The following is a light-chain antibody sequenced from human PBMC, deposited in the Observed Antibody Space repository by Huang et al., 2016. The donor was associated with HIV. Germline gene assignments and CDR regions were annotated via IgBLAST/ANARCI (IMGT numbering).Light chain of an antibody. J-gene: IGKJ4*01. V-gene: IGKV3-20*01. CDR2: GAS. Sequence: EIVLTQSPGTLSLSPGERATLSCRASQSVRSNNLPWYQQKPGQAPRFLIFGASSRATGLPERFSGGGSGTDFTLTISRLEPEDFAVYYCQQYGTSPQTFGGGTKVEI. CDR1: QSVRSNN. CDR3: QQYGTSPQT.